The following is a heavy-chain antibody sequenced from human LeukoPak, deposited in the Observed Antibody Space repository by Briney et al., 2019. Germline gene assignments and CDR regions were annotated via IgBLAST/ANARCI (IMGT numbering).Heavy chain of an antibody. J-gene: IGHJ4*02. CDR1: GFTFSSYS. Sequence: PGGSLRLSCAAPGFTFSSYSMNWVRQAPGKGLEWVSSISSSSSYIYYADSVKGRFTISRDNAKNSLYLQMNSLRAEDTAVYYCAREVGYYDSSGKDYWGQGTLVTVSS. D-gene: IGHD3-22*01. CDR3: AREVGYYDSSGKDY. CDR2: ISSSSSYI. V-gene: IGHV3-21*01.